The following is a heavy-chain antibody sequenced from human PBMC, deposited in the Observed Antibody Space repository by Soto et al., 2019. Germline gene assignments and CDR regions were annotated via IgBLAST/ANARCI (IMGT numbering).Heavy chain of an antibody. Sequence: QVQLVESGGGVVQPGRSLRLSCAASRFTFSYYAMHWIRQAPGKGLEWLAVILSDGSKQYHAESVKGRFTISRDNSKSTLYLQMNSLRVEDSAVYYCVRTIAVAGPHAFDMWGQGTMVTVSS. CDR1: RFTFSYYA. CDR3: VRTIAVAGPHAFDM. J-gene: IGHJ3*02. D-gene: IGHD6-19*01. V-gene: IGHV3-30*04. CDR2: ILSDGSKQ.